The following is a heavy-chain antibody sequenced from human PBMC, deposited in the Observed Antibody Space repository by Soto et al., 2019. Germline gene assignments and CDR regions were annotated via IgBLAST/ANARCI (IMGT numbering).Heavy chain of an antibody. Sequence: QVQLVQSGAEEKNPGASVKVSCKASGNPFTTYAMHWLRQAPGQRLEWMGWINAGNGNTKYSQKFQGRVTITRDTSASTAYMELSSLRSEDTAVYYCARSIVVVTALDYWGQGTLVTVSS. CDR2: INAGNGNT. J-gene: IGHJ4*02. D-gene: IGHD2-21*02. V-gene: IGHV1-3*05. CDR1: GNPFTTYA. CDR3: ARSIVVVTALDY.